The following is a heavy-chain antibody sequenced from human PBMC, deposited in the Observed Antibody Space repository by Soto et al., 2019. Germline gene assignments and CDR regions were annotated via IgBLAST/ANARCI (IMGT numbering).Heavy chain of an antibody. Sequence: EVQLVESGGGLVKPGGSLRLSCAASGFTFSSYSMNWVRQAPGKGLEWVSSISSSSSYIYYADSVKGRFTISRDNAKNSLYLQMNSLSAEDTAVYYCARDPGGVVAASYNWFDPWGQGTLVTVSS. V-gene: IGHV3-21*01. CDR1: GFTFSSYS. J-gene: IGHJ5*02. D-gene: IGHD2-15*01. CDR3: ARDPGGVVAASYNWFDP. CDR2: ISSSSSYI.